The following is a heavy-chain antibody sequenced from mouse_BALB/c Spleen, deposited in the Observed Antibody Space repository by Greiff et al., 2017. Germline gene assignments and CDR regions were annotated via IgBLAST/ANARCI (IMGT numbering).Heavy chain of an antibody. V-gene: IGHV2-6-5*01. CDR2: IWGGGST. CDR3: SKHSFMITRSMDY. Sequence: VMLVESGPGLVAPSQSLSITCTVSGFSLTDYGVSWIRQPPGKGLEWLGVIWGGGSTYYNSALKSRLSISTDNSKSQVFLKMNSLQTDDTAMYYFSKHSFMITRSMDYWGQGTSVTVSS. D-gene: IGHD2-4*01. J-gene: IGHJ4*01. CDR1: GFSLTDYG.